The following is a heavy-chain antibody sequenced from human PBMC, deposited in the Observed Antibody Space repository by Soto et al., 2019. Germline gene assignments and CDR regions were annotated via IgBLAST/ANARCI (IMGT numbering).Heavy chain of an antibody. CDR1: GGSISSYY. J-gene: IGHJ6*03. D-gene: IGHD1-20*01. Sequence: SETLSLTCTVSGGSISSYYWSWIRQPPGKGLEWIGYIYYSGSTNYNPSLKSRVTISVDTSKNQFSLKLSSVTAADTAVYYCARAIKVSKTLNYYYYMDVWGKGTTVTVSS. V-gene: IGHV4-59*08. CDR3: ARAIKVSKTLNYYYYMDV. CDR2: IYYSGST.